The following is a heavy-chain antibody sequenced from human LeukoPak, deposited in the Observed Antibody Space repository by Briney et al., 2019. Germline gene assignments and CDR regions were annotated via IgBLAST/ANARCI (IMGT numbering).Heavy chain of an antibody. J-gene: IGHJ4*02. Sequence: PGRSLRLSCAASGFTFDDYAMHWVRQAPGKGLEWVSGISWNSGSIGYADSVKGRFTISRDNAKNSLYLQMNSLRAEDTALYYCAKDSDYGDYWDWGQGTLVPVSS. CDR2: ISWNSGSI. V-gene: IGHV3-9*01. CDR3: AKDSDYGDYWD. CDR1: GFTFDDYA. D-gene: IGHD4-17*01.